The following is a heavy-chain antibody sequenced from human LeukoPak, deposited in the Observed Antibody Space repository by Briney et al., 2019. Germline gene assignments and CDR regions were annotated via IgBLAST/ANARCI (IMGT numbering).Heavy chain of an antibody. CDR2: IWYDGSNK. CDR1: GFTFSSYG. V-gene: IGHV3-33*01. J-gene: IGHJ4*02. D-gene: IGHD6-6*01. Sequence: SGGSLRLSCAASGFTFSSYGMHWVRQAPGKGLEWVAVIWYDGSNKYYADSVKGRFTISRDNSKNTLYLQMNSLRAEDTAAYYCARAPGDSSSYADYWGQGTLVTVSS. CDR3: ARAPGDSSSYADY.